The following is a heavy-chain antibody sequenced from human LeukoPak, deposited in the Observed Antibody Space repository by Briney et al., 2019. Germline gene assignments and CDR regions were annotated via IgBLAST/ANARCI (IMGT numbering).Heavy chain of an antibody. J-gene: IGHJ5*02. CDR2: FDPEDGET. CDR3: ATSYCSGGSCYFFDP. D-gene: IGHD2-15*01. V-gene: IGHV1-24*01. Sequence: ASVKVSCKVSGYTLTELSMHWVRQAPGKGLEWMGGFDPEDGETIYAQKFQGRVTMTEDTSTDTAYMELSSLRSEDTAVYYRATSYCSGGSCYFFDPWGQGTLVTDSS. CDR1: GYTLTELS.